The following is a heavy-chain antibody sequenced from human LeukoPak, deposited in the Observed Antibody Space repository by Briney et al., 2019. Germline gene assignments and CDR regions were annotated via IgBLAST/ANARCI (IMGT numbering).Heavy chain of an antibody. CDR2: IYISGTI. CDR3: ARDEAGSGYIDY. CDR1: GGSISSYY. Sequence: SETLSLTCTVSGGSISSYYWSWIRQPPGKGLEWIGRIYISGTINYNSSLKSRITMSLDTSKNQLSLKLSSVTAADTAVYYCARDEAGSGYIDYWGQGTLVTVSS. J-gene: IGHJ4*01. V-gene: IGHV4-4*07. D-gene: IGHD3-22*01.